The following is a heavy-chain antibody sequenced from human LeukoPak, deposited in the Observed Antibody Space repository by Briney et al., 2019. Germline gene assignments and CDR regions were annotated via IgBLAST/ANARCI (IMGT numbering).Heavy chain of an antibody. CDR1: GFTFSSYA. V-gene: IGHV3-30*02. Sequence: GGSLRLSCAASGFTFSSYAMHWVRQAPGKGLEWVAFIHYDGSNNYYADSVKGRFTISRDNSKNTLYLQMNSLRAEDTAVYYCAKLQSVVIPAAMLGFDYWGQGILVTVSS. CDR2: IHYDGSNN. CDR3: AKLQSVVIPAAMLGFDY. J-gene: IGHJ4*02. D-gene: IGHD2-2*01.